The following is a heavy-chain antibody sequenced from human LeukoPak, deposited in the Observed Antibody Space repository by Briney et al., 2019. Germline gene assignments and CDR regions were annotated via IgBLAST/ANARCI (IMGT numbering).Heavy chain of an antibody. Sequence: GGSLRLSCAASGFTFSSYAMSWVRQAPEKGLEWVSTISGSGGSTYYADSVKGRFTISRDNSKNTLYLQMNSLRAEDTAVYYCAKAADSSSSFSWFDPWGQGTLVTVSS. CDR3: AKAADSSSSFSWFDP. CDR1: GFTFSSYA. J-gene: IGHJ5*02. CDR2: ISGSGGST. D-gene: IGHD6-6*01. V-gene: IGHV3-23*01.